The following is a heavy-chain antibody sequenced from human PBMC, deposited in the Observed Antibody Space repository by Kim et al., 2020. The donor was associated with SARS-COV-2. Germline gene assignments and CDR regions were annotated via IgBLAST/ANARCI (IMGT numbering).Heavy chain of an antibody. CDR3: ARVSYSSAWYYFDY. D-gene: IGHD6-19*01. Sequence: TPTLKDRVNLSVDTSKNQFSLQLNSVTAADTAVYYCARVSYSSAWYYFDYWGQGALVTVSS. V-gene: IGHV4-59*01. J-gene: IGHJ4*02.